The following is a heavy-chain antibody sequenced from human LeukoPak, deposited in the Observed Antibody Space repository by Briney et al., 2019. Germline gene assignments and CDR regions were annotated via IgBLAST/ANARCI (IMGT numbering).Heavy chain of an antibody. CDR2: IYPGDSDT. CDR1: GYSFTSYW. CDR3: ARLDSSGYYFYEYFDY. D-gene: IGHD3-22*01. J-gene: IGHJ4*02. Sequence: GESLKISCKGSGYSFTSYWIGWVRQMPGKGLEWMGIIYPGDSDTRYSLSFQGQVTISADKSISTAYLQWSSLKASDTAMYYCARLDSSGYYFYEYFDYWGQGTLVTVSS. V-gene: IGHV5-51*01.